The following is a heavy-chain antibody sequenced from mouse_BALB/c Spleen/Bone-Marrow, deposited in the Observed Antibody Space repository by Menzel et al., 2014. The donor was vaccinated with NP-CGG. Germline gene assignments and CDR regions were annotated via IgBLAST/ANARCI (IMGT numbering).Heavy chain of an antibody. CDR3: VRVYDHGSSSVDY. J-gene: IGHJ2*01. CDR2: INPYNGDT. D-gene: IGHD1-1*01. CDR1: GYAFSTYF. V-gene: IGHV1-37*01. Sequence: EVQLKDSGPELVRPGASVKISCKASGYAFSTYFVNWVKQSPGQGLEWIGRINPYNGDTFFNEKFKGKATLTVDESSNTAHMELLCLTSDESSEYSWVRVYDHGSSSVDYWGQGTTLTVSS.